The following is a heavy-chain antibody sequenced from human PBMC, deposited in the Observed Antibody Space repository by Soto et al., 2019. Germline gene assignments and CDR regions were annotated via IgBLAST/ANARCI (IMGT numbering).Heavy chain of an antibody. J-gene: IGHJ6*03. V-gene: IGHV3-23*01. CDR3: AKAGYCSSGTCAARYYYMDV. CDR1: GFTFSSYA. CDR2: ISGNGGST. Sequence: EVQLLESGGGLVQPGGSLRLSCAASGFTFSSYAMGWVRQAPRKGLEWVSAISGNGGSTYYADSVKGRFTISRDNSNDTLSLQMNSLRAEDTAVYYCAKAGYCSSGTCAARYYYMDVWGKGTTVTVSS. D-gene: IGHD2-15*01.